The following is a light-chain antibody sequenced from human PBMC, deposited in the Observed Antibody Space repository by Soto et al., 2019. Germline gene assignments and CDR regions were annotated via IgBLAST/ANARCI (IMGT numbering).Light chain of an antibody. CDR2: GAS. V-gene: IGKV3-15*01. CDR1: QSVSSN. CDR3: QQYNNWPLT. J-gene: IGKJ4*01. Sequence: EIVMGHSPSTLSLSPVERATLSCRASQSVSSNLAWYQQKPGQAPRLLIYGASTRATGIQARFSGSGSGTEFTLTIRSLQSEDFAVYYCQQYNNWPLTFGGGTKVDIK.